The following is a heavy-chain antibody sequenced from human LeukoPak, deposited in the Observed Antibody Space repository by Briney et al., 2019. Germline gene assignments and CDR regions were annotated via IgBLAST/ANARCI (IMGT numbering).Heavy chain of an antibody. Sequence: GGSLRLSCAASGFTFSNYEMNWIRQAPGKGLEWISYISNSGTTKYYANSVKGRFTISRDNAKNSLYLQMNSLRAEDTAVYYCARDMAISWFDPWGQGTLVTVSS. J-gene: IGHJ5*02. CDR1: GFTFSNYE. CDR2: ISNSGTTK. CDR3: ARDMAISWFDP. D-gene: IGHD3-10*01. V-gene: IGHV3-48*03.